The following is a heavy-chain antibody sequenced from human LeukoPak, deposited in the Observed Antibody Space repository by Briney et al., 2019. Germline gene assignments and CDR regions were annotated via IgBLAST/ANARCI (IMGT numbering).Heavy chain of an antibody. Sequence: SETLSLTCTVSGGSISNYYWSWIRQPPGKGLEWIGYIYYSGSTNYNPSLKSRVTISVDTSKNQFSLKLSSVTAADTAVYYCARGPNYGGNSKDFDYWGQGTLVTVSS. CDR2: IYYSGST. CDR1: GGSISNYY. CDR3: ARGPNYGGNSKDFDY. J-gene: IGHJ4*02. V-gene: IGHV4-59*12. D-gene: IGHD4-23*01.